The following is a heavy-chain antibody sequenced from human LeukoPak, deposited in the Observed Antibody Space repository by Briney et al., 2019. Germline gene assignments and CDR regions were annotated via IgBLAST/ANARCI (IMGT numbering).Heavy chain of an antibody. CDR1: GYSFTSYW. J-gene: IGHJ3*02. CDR2: IYPGDSDT. V-gene: IGHV5-51*01. Sequence: GESLKISCKGSGYSFTSYWIGWVRQMPGKGLEWMGIIYPGDSDTRHSPSFQGQVTISADKSISTANLQWSSLKASDTAMYYCARLIGELSDAFDIWGQGTMVTVSS. CDR3: ARLIGELSDAFDI. D-gene: IGHD1-26*01.